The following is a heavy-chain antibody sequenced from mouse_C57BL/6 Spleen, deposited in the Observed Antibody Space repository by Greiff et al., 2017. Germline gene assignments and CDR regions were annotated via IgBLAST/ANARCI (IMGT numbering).Heavy chain of an antibody. CDR3: ARYDYDDYYAMDY. J-gene: IGHJ4*01. D-gene: IGHD2-4*01. CDR2: IYPGDGDT. Sequence: VQLQQSGASVKISCKASGYAFSSYWMNWVKQRPGKGLEWIGQIYPGDGDTNYNGKFKGKATLTADKSSSTAYMQLSSLTSEDSAVYFCARYDYDDYYAMDYWGQGTSVTVSS. CDR1: GYAFSSYW. V-gene: IGHV1-80*01.